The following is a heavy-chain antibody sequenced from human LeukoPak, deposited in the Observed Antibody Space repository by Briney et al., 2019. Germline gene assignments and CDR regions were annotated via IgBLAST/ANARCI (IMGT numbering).Heavy chain of an antibody. CDR2: MHYSGST. V-gene: IGHV4-61*01. D-gene: IGHD1-1*01. Sequence: SETLSLTCTVSGGSVSSGSYYWSWIRQPPGKGLEWIGYMHYSGSTNYNPSLKSRVTISVDTSKNQFSLKLSSVTAADTALYYCARWGGTGYDYWGQGTLVTVSS. J-gene: IGHJ4*02. CDR3: ARWGGTGYDY. CDR1: GGSVSSGSYY.